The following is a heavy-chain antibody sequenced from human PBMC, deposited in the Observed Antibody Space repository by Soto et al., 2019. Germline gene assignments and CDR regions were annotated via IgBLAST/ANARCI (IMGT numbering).Heavy chain of an antibody. J-gene: IGHJ3*02. Sequence: GGSLRLSCAASGFTFSNYAMHWVRQAPGKGLEYVSAISSNGGSTFYASSVKGRFTISRDNSKDTLYLQMGSLRAEDMAVYYCARGVTMVRGVIITNSFDIWGLGTMVTVSS. CDR3: ARGVTMVRGVIITNSFDI. CDR1: GFTFSNYA. CDR2: ISSNGGST. V-gene: IGHV3-64*01. D-gene: IGHD3-10*01.